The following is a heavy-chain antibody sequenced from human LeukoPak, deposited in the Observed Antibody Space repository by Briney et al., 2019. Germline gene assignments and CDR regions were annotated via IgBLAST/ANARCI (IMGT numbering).Heavy chain of an antibody. J-gene: IGHJ4*02. D-gene: IGHD6-19*01. CDR1: GFTFSSYA. CDR3: ARSGLVRGGYFDY. Sequence: QTGGSLRLSCAASGFTFSSYAMHWVRQAPGKGLEWVAVISYDGSNKYYADSVKGRFTISRDNSKNTLYLQMNSLRAEDTAVYYCARSGLVRGGYFDYWGQGTLVTVSS. V-gene: IGHV3-30-3*01. CDR2: ISYDGSNK.